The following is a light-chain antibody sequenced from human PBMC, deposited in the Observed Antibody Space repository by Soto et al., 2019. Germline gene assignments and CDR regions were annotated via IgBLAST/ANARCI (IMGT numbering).Light chain of an antibody. V-gene: IGKV1-39*01. J-gene: IGKJ4*01. Sequence: EIQMTQSPSSLSASVGDRVTITCRASQSISNYLSWYQQKAGKAPKLLIFDTSTLQSGVPSRFSGSGSGTDFTLTISSLQPEDFATYYCLQRFNTPPAFGGGTKVEIK. CDR2: DTS. CDR3: LQRFNTPPA. CDR1: QSISNY.